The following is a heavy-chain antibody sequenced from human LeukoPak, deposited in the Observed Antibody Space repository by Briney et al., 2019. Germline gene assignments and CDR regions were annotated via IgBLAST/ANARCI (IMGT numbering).Heavy chain of an antibody. CDR2: INHSGST. D-gene: IGHD6-19*01. CDR1: GGSFSGYY. J-gene: IGHJ5*02. Sequence: SETLSLTCAVYGGSFSGYYWSWIRQPPGKGLEWIGEINHSGSTNYNPPLKSRVTISVDTSKNQFSLKLSSVTAADTAVYYCARGELDSSGWYGADWFDPWGQGTLVTVSS. CDR3: ARGELDSSGWYGADWFDP. V-gene: IGHV4-34*01.